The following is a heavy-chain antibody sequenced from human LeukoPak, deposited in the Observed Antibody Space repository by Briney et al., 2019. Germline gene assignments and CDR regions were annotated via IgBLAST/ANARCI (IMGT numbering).Heavy chain of an antibody. J-gene: IGHJ4*02. CDR3: TRDGEGATSFHY. D-gene: IGHD1-26*01. CDR2: IEGKTDGGTT. Sequence: GGSLRLSCAASGFTFSNAWMSWVRQAPGKGLEWVGRIEGKTDGGTTNYAAPVKGRFTISRDDSKSIAYLQMNSLKTEDTAVYYCTRDGEGATSFHYWGQGTLVTVSS. CDR1: GFTFSNAW. V-gene: IGHV3-15*04.